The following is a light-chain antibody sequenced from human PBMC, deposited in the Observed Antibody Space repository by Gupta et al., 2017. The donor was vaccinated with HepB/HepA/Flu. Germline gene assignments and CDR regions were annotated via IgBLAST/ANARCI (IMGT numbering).Light chain of an antibody. CDR3: QSCDSGLSVWV. CDR2: GNT. J-gene: IGLJ3*02. Sequence: QFVLTQPPSVSGAPGQRVTISCTGSDSDIGAYVDVHWSQHVAGRAPKLLIYGNTNRPSGVPDRFSGSKSGTAASLAITGLQAEDEADYYCQSCDSGLSVWVFGGGTKVTVL. V-gene: IGLV1-40*01. CDR1: DSDIGAYVD.